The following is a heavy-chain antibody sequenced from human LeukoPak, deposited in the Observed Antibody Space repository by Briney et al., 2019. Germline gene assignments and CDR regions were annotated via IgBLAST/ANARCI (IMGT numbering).Heavy chain of an antibody. D-gene: IGHD3-10*01. CDR2: ISYDGTNK. Sequence: GGSLRLSCAASGFTFSNYTMYWVRQAPGKGLEWVTVISYDGTNKYYADSVKGRFTISRDNSKNTLYLQMNSLRTEDTAVYYCVKPYYGPGNVWGAFDIWGQGTMVTVSS. V-gene: IGHV3-30*04. J-gene: IGHJ3*02. CDR1: GFTFSNYT. CDR3: VKPYYGPGNVWGAFDI.